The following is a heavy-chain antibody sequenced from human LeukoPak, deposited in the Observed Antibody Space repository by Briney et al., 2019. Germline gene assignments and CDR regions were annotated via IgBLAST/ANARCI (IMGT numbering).Heavy chain of an antibody. Sequence: GGSLRLSCAASGFTLSSYAMSWVRQAPGKGLEWVSAISGSGGSTYYADSVKGRFTISRDNSKNTLYLRMNSLRAEDTAVYYCAKYDFWSGPLAWGQGTMVTVSS. CDR3: AKYDFWSGPLA. CDR1: GFTLSSYA. CDR2: ISGSGGST. D-gene: IGHD3-3*01. V-gene: IGHV3-23*01. J-gene: IGHJ3*01.